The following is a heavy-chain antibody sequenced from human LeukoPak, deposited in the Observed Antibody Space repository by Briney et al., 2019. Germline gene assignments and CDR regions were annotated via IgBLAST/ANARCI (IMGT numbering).Heavy chain of an antibody. CDR3: ARDLDCSGGSCYSGFDY. V-gene: IGHV3-21*01. Sequence: PGGSLRLSCAASGFTFSSYSMNWVRQAPGKGLEWVSSISSSSSYIYYADSVKGRFTISRDNAKNSLYLQMNSLRAEDTAVYYCARDLDCSGGSCYSGFDYWGQGTLSPSPQ. CDR2: ISSSSSYI. CDR1: GFTFSSYS. D-gene: IGHD2-15*01. J-gene: IGHJ4*02.